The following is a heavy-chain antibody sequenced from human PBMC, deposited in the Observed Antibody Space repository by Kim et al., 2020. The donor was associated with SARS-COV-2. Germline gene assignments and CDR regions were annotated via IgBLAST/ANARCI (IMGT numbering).Heavy chain of an antibody. CDR1: GYSFTSYW. CDR3: ARHDGTTMVRGVMRGAYYYYGMDV. CDR2: IDPSDSYT. V-gene: IGHV5-10-1*01. D-gene: IGHD3-10*01. Sequence: GESLKISCKGSGYSFTSYWISWVRQMPGKGLEWMGRIDPSDSYTNYSPSFQGHVTISADKSISTAYLQWSSLKASDTAMYYCARHDGTTMVRGVMRGAYYYYGMDVWGQGTTVTVSS. J-gene: IGHJ6*02.